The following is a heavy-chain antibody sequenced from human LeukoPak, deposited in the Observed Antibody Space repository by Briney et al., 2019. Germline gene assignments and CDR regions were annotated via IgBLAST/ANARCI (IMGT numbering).Heavy chain of an antibody. CDR3: AAAGIGPFYYYYYGMDV. Sequence: PSETLSLTCAVYGGSFSGYYWSWIRQPPGKGLEWIGEINHSGSTNYNPSLKSRVTISVDTSKNQFSLKLSSVTAADTAVYYYAAAGIGPFYYYYYGMDVWGQGTTVTVSS. D-gene: IGHD6-13*01. V-gene: IGHV4-34*01. CDR2: INHSGST. CDR1: GGSFSGYY. J-gene: IGHJ6*02.